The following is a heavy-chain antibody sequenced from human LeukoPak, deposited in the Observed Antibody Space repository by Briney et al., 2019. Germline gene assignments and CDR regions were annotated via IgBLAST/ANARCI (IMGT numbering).Heavy chain of an antibody. CDR3: AREGYCSGGSCYSGGHYYGMDV. V-gene: IGHV3-21*01. D-gene: IGHD2-15*01. Sequence: GGSLRLSCAASGFTFSSYSMNWVRQAPGKGLEWVSSISSSSSYIYYADSVKGRFTISRDNAKNSLYLQMNSLRAEDTAVYYCAREGYCSGGSCYSGGHYYGMDVWGQGTTATVSS. CDR1: GFTFSSYS. J-gene: IGHJ6*02. CDR2: ISSSSSYI.